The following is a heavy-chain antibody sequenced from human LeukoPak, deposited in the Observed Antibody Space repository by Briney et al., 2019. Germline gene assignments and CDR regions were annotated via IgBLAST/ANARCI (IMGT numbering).Heavy chain of an antibody. D-gene: IGHD2-21*02. CDR2: ISAYNGNT. J-gene: IGHJ6*02. Sequence: GASVKVSCKASGYTFTSYGISWVRQAPGQGLEWMGWISAYNGNTNYAQKLQGRVTMTTDTSTSTAYMELRSLRSDDTAVYYCARDSGCGGDCSKGRYYYYYGMDVWGQGTTVTVSS. CDR3: ARDSGCGGDCSKGRYYYYYGMDV. CDR1: GYTFTSYG. V-gene: IGHV1-18*01.